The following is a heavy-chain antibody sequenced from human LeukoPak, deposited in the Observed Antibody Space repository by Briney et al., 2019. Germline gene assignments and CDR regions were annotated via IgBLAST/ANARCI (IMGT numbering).Heavy chain of an antibody. J-gene: IGHJ4*02. CDR1: GGSISSGSYY. D-gene: IGHD1-1*01. CDR3: AREWNDVVFGNPALAY. CDR2: IYTSGST. V-gene: IGHV4-61*02. Sequence: SETLSLTCTVSGGSISSGSYYWSWIRQPAGKGLEWIGRIYTSGSTNYNPSLKSRVTISVDTSKNQFSLKLSSVTAADTAVYYCAREWNDVVFGNPALAYWGQGTLVTVSS.